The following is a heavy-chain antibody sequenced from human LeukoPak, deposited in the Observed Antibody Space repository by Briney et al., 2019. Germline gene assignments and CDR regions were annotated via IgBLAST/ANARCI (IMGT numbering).Heavy chain of an antibody. Sequence: GGSLRLSCAASGFTFSSYAMSWVRQAPGKGLEWVSATSGSGGSTYYADSVKGRFTISRDNSKNTLYLQMNSLRAEDTAVYYCASYYYDSSGYDYWGQGTLVTVSS. CDR3: ASYYYDSSGYDY. V-gene: IGHV3-23*01. CDR2: TSGSGGST. D-gene: IGHD3-22*01. J-gene: IGHJ4*02. CDR1: GFTFSSYA.